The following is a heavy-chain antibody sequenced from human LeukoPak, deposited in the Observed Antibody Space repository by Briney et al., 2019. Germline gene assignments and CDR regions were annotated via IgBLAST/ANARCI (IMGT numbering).Heavy chain of an antibody. CDR3: ARDQGYCSGGSCPEFDY. Sequence: ASVKVSCKAPGYTFTTYGISWVRQAPGQGLEWLGWISGYNGKTNYAQKLQGRVTMTTDTSTSTVYMELSRLRSDDTAAYYCARDQGYCSGGSCPEFDYWGQGTLVTVSS. J-gene: IGHJ4*02. D-gene: IGHD2-15*01. CDR1: GYTFTTYG. V-gene: IGHV1-18*01. CDR2: ISGYNGKT.